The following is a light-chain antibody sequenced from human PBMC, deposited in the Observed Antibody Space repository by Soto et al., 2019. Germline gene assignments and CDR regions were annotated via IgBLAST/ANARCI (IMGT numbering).Light chain of an antibody. V-gene: IGKV1-5*03. Sequence: TQMNQSPSTLSASVGDSVSITCRASRDIGTWLAWFQQKPGRAPNLLSYRASTLARGVPSRFSGSGSGTEFTLTISSLQPDDFATYYCLRHETYPLAFGGGNKVEI. CDR1: RDIGTW. CDR3: LRHETYPLA. CDR2: RAS. J-gene: IGKJ4*01.